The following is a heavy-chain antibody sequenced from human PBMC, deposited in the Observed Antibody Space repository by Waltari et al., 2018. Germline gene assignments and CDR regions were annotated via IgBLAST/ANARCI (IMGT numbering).Heavy chain of an antibody. CDR2: IYYSGGT. Sequence: QVQLQESGPGLVKPSETLSLTCTVSGGSISSYYWSWIRQPPGKGLEWIGYIYYSGGTNYNPSLKSRVTISVDTSKNQFSLKLSSVTAADTAVYYCARDRMVRGVYYYYYGMDVWGQGTTVTVSS. CDR1: GGSISSYY. CDR3: ARDRMVRGVYYYYYGMDV. V-gene: IGHV4-59*01. J-gene: IGHJ6*02. D-gene: IGHD3-10*01.